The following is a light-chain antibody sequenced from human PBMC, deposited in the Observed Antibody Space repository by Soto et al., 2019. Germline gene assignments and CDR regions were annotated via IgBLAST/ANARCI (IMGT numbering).Light chain of an antibody. CDR2: GAS. V-gene: IGKV3-20*01. J-gene: IGKJ1*01. CDR1: QSVSSSY. Sequence: VLTQSRGTLSLSPGERATLSCRASQSVSSSYLAWYQQKLGQAPRLLIYGASSRATGIPDRFSGSGSGTDFTLTISRLEPEDFAVYYCQQYGSSPRTFGQGTKADIK. CDR3: QQYGSSPRT.